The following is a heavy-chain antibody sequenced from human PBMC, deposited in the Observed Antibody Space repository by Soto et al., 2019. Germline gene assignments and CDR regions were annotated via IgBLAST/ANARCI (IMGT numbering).Heavy chain of an antibody. D-gene: IGHD3-10*01. CDR2: ISTNNDAI. Sequence: EVQLVESGGGLVQPGVSLRLPCAASGFSISDCSMNWVRRAPGKGLEWISYISTNNDAIYYADSVKGRFTISRDNAKNSRYLQMNRLRAEDAALYYCSSVLGSRRSGSYPSYWGQGALVTVSS. J-gene: IGHJ4*02. CDR3: SSVLGSRRSGSYPSY. V-gene: IGHV3-48*01. CDR1: GFSISDCS.